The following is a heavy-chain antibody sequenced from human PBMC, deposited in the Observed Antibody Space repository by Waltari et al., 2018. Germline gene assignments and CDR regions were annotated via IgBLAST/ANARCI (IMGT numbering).Heavy chain of an antibody. CDR2: IYHAGDT. J-gene: IGHJ4*02. Sequence: QVQLQESGPGLVKPSETLSLTCDVSGYSINSGYYWGWIRQSPGKGLEWIATIYHAGDTFYKPSLERRVTISMDTSKNQFSLKLNSVTAADTAVYFCSRQVLGYCTSAACRRLESWGQGTLVTVSS. CDR3: SRQVLGYCTSAACRRLES. V-gene: IGHV4-38-2*01. D-gene: IGHD2-2*03. CDR1: GYSINSGYY.